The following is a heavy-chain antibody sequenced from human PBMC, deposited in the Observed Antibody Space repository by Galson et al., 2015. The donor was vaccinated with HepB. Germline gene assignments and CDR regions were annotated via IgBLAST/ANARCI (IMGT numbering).Heavy chain of an antibody. CDR3: ARGGHLGELSSFDY. CDR2: ISTYNGNT. D-gene: IGHD3-16*02. Sequence: SVKVSCKASGYTFTSYGISWVRQAPGQGLQWMGWISTYNGNTNYPQNLQGRVTMTTDTSTTTAYMELRSLRSDDTAMYYCARGGHLGELSSFDYWGQGTLVTVSS. J-gene: IGHJ4*02. CDR1: GYTFTSYG. V-gene: IGHV1-18*01.